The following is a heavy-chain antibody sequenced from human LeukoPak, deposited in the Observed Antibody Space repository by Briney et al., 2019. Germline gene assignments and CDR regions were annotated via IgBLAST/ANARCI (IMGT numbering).Heavy chain of an antibody. CDR3: AGEDNSSGYRPFDI. V-gene: IGHV1-2*06. J-gene: IGHJ3*02. Sequence: GASVKVSCKASGYTFTGYYIHWVRQAPGQGLDWMGRINPNNGGTNYAQKFQGRVTMTRDTSMSTAYMELSRLRSDDTAVYYCAGEDNSSGYRPFDIWGQGTMVTVPS. CDR1: GYTFTGYY. D-gene: IGHD3-22*01. CDR2: INPNNGGT.